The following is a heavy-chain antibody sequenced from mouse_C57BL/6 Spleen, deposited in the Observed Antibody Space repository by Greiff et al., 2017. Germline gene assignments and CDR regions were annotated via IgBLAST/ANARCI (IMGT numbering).Heavy chain of an antibody. V-gene: IGHV1-69*01. CDR1: GYTFTSYW. D-gene: IGHD1-1*01. J-gene: IGHJ2*01. Sequence: VQLQQPGAELVMPGASVKLSCKASGYTFTSYWMHWVKQRPGQGLEWIGEIDPSDSDTNYNQKFKGKSTLTVDKSSSTAYMQLSSLTSEDSAVYYCARFTTVVAFDYWGQGTTLTVSS. CDR2: IDPSDSDT. CDR3: ARFTTVVAFDY.